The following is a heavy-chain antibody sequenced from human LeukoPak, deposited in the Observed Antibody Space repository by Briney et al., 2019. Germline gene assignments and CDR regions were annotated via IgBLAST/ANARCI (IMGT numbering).Heavy chain of an antibody. V-gene: IGHV4-61*01. J-gene: IGHJ4*02. CDR3: ARVLLVRGVNRQAYFDY. CDR2: IYYSGST. D-gene: IGHD3-10*01. Sequence: PSETLSLTCTVSGGSVSSGSYYWSWIRQPPGKGLEWIGYIYYSGSTNYNPSLKSRVTISVDTSKNQFSLKLSSVTAADTAVYYCARVLLVRGVNRQAYFDYWGQGTLVTVSS. CDR1: GGSVSSGSYY.